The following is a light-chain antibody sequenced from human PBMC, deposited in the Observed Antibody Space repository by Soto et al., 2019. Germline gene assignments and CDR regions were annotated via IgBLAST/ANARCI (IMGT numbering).Light chain of an antibody. V-gene: IGLV2-14*01. CDR2: EVR. CDR1: MRDVGAYNL. J-gene: IGLJ3*02. CDR3: CSYTGNTTPV. Sequence: QSALTQPASVSGSAGQSITISCSGTMRDVGAYNLVSWYQQHPGTAPKLIIYEVRNRPSGVSHRFSGSRSGNTASLTISGLQAEDEADYHCCSYTGNTTPVFGGGTKLTV.